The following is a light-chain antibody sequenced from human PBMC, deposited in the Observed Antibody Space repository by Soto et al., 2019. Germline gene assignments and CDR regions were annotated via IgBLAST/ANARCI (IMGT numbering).Light chain of an antibody. CDR1: SSDVGGYNY. CDR2: DVS. J-gene: IGLJ2*01. CDR3: CSYEGSYPVV. Sequence: QSALTQPRSVSGSPGQSVTISCTGTSSDVGGYNYVSWYQQHPGKAPKLMIYDVSKRPSGVPDRFSGSKSGNTASLTISGLHAEDEADYYCCSYEGSYPVVFGGGTKLTVL. V-gene: IGLV2-11*01.